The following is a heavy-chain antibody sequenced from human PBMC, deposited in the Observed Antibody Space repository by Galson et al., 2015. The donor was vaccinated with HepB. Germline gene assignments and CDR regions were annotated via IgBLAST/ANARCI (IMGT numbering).Heavy chain of an antibody. CDR2: ISYDGTYN. J-gene: IGHJ4*02. V-gene: IGHV3-30*04. D-gene: IGHD2-2*01. CDR1: GFTFSNFA. CDR3: ARARVSIVQLLSDS. Sequence: SLRLSCAASGFTFSNFAMHWVRQTPGKGLVWLAVISYDGTYNDYSNSVKGRFTISRDNSKNTVYLHMSSLRPEDTAIYYCARARVSIVQLLSDSWGQGTLVTVSS.